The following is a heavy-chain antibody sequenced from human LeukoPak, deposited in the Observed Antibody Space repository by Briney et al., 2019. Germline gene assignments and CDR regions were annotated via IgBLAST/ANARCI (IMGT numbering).Heavy chain of an antibody. Sequence: TGGSLRLSCAASGFTFSSDWMSWVRQAPGKGLEWVANIKQDGSEKYYVASVKGRVTISRDNAKNSLYLQMNSLRAEDTAVYYCARTYYDFWSGHDAFDIWGQGTMVTVSS. CDR3: ARTYYDFWSGHDAFDI. J-gene: IGHJ3*02. V-gene: IGHV3-7*01. CDR1: GFTFSSDW. D-gene: IGHD3-3*01. CDR2: IKQDGSEK.